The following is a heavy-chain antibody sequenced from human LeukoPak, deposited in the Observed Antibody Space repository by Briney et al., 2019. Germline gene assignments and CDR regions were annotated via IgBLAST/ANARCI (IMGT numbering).Heavy chain of an antibody. J-gene: IGHJ4*02. CDR3: AREYRTYYDILTGRSYFDY. D-gene: IGHD3-9*01. Sequence: SETLSLTCTVSGGSISSSSYYWGWIRQPPGKGLEWIGSIYYSGSTYYNPSLKSRVTISVDTSKNQFSLKLSSVTAADTAVYYCAREYRTYYDILTGRSYFDYWGQGTLVTVSS. CDR1: GGSISSSSYY. CDR2: IYYSGST. V-gene: IGHV4-39*02.